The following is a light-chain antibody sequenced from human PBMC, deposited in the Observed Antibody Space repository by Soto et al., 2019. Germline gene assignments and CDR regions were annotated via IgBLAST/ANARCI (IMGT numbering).Light chain of an antibody. CDR3: QQANSFPPT. V-gene: IGKV1-39*01. CDR1: QSISSY. CDR2: AAS. Sequence: IQMTQSPSSLSASLGDRVTITCRASQSISSYLNWYQQKPGKAPKLLIYAASSLQSGVPSRFSGSGSGTDFTLTISSLQPEDFATYYCQQANSFPPTFGQGTKVDI. J-gene: IGKJ1*01.